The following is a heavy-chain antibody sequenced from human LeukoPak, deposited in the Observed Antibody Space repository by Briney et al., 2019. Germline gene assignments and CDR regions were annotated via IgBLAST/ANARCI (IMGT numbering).Heavy chain of an antibody. CDR1: GFTFSSHW. Sequence: GGSLRLSCAASGFTFSSHWMHRVRQAPGKGLVWVSRIKDDGSHTNYADSVKGRFTISRDNAKNTLSLQMNSLRAEDTAVYYCARGSGIITGIDERGQGTLVTVSS. D-gene: IGHD6-25*01. CDR3: ARGSGIITGIDE. CDR2: IKDDGSHT. J-gene: IGHJ4*02. V-gene: IGHV3-74*01.